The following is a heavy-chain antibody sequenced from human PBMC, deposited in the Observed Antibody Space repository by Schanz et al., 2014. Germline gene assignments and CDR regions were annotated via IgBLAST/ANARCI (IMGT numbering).Heavy chain of an antibody. CDR3: AKEDRNHNSDYVY. D-gene: IGHD3-22*01. J-gene: IGHJ4*02. CDR1: GFTFTSYS. V-gene: IGHV3-30*02. CDR2: IRYDGSSK. Sequence: VLLVESGGGVVRPGGSLRLSCAASGFTFTSYSMHWVRQAPGRGLEWVAFIRYDGSSKYYADSVRGRFTISRDDSKNTLYLQMNSLRPEDTAVYYCAKEDRNHNSDYVYWGQGTLVTVSS.